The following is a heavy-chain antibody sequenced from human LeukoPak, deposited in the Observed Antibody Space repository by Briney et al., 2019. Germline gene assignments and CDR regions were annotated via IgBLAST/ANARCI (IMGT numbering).Heavy chain of an antibody. D-gene: IGHD2-2*01. CDR3: GRLAHNAWYAIDF. J-gene: IGHJ4*02. V-gene: IGHV3-7*01. CDR2: ILPDGSQK. Sequence: GGPLRLSCAASGFTISSNYMTWVRQAPGKGLEWLANILPDGSQKYYVDSVKGRFTISRDNPKNSLYLQINNLRAEDTAVYYCGRLAHNAWYAIDFWGQGTLVTVSS. CDR1: GFTISSNY.